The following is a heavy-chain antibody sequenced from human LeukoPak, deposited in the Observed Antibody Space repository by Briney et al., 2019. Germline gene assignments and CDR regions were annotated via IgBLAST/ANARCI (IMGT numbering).Heavy chain of an antibody. V-gene: IGHV3-49*04. CDR1: GFTFGDYA. J-gene: IGHJ3*02. CDR2: IRSKAYGGTT. D-gene: IGHD4-11*01. Sequence: GGSLRLSCTASGFTFGDYAMSWVRQAPGKGLEWVGFIRSKAYGGTTEYAASVKGRFTISRDDSKSIAYLQMNSLKTEDTAVYYCTSGVGSDSNYPDAEYAFDIWGQGTMVTVSS. CDR3: TSGVGSDSNYPDAEYAFDI.